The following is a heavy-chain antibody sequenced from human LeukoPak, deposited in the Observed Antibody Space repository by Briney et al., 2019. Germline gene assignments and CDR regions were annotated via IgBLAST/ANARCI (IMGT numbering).Heavy chain of an antibody. CDR3: ARDWRRVGGDY. CDR1: GYSISSGYY. D-gene: IGHD1-26*01. V-gene: IGHV4-38-2*02. Sequence: SETLSLTCTVSGYSISSGYYWGWIRQPPGKGLEWIGSIYHSGSTYYNPSLKSRVTISVDTSKNQFSLKLSSVTAADTAVYYCARDWRRVGGDYWGQGTLVTVSS. J-gene: IGHJ4*02. CDR2: IYHSGST.